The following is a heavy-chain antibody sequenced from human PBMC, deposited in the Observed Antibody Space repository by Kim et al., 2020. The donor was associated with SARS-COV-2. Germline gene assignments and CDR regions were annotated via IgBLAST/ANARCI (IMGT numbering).Heavy chain of an antibody. Sequence: YVDSVKGRFTISRDNAKNSLYLQMNSLGAEDTAVYYCARVYGDYDYYFDYWGQGTLVTVSS. V-gene: IGHV3-7*04. D-gene: IGHD4-17*01. J-gene: IGHJ4*02. CDR3: ARVYGDYDYYFDY.